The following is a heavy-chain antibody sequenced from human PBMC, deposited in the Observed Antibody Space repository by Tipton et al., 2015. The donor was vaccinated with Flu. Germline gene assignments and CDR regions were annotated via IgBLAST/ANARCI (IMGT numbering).Heavy chain of an antibody. V-gene: IGHV4-39*07. CDR3: ATYYYGSGTQSAFDY. Sequence: GLVKPSETLSLTCSVSGDSMTSSRYYWGWIRQPPGKGLEWIGSIFHSGSTYYNPSLKSRVTISVDTSKNQFSPKLISVTAADTAVYYCATYYYGSGTQSAFDYWGQGTLVTVSS. CDR1: GDSMTSSRYY. D-gene: IGHD3-10*01. J-gene: IGHJ4*02. CDR2: IFHSGST.